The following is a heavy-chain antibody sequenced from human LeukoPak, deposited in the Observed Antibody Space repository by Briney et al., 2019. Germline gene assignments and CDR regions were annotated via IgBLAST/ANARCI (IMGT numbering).Heavy chain of an antibody. CDR1: GFIFSNYA. CDR2: FSGSGGST. D-gene: IGHD5-24*01. V-gene: IGHV3-23*01. CDR3: ARDGYKYYYYYYMDV. J-gene: IGHJ6*03. Sequence: GGSLRLSCAASGFIFSNYAMSWVRQAPGKGLQWVSAFSGSGGSTYYADSVKGRFTISRDNSRNTLYLQMNSLRAEDTAVYYCARDGYKYYYYYYMDVWGKGTTVTISS.